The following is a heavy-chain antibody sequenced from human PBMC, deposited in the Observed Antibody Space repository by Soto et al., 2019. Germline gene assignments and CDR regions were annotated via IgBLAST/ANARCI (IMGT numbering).Heavy chain of an antibody. CDR1: GFTFSNFA. CDR2: ISYDGSNK. J-gene: IGHJ4*02. V-gene: IGHV3-30*18. CDR3: AKRIGGPAMDYFDY. Sequence: QVQLVESGGGVVQPGRSLTLSCAASGFTFSNFAIHWVRQAPGKGLEWVAVISYDGSNKYYADSVKGRFTISRDNSKNTLYLQMNSLRAEDTAVYYCAKRIGGPAMDYFDYWGQGSLVTVSS. D-gene: IGHD2-15*01.